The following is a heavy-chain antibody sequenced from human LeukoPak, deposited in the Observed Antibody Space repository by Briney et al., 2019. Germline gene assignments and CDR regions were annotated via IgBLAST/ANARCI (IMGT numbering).Heavy chain of an antibody. D-gene: IGHD1-26*01. Sequence: PWETLSLMCTLSVDSISICHWSCIRHPTGKGRECIGRIYNSGCTNYSSSLKSGVTMSVDTSKKQFFLKLSSVAAAGTAVYCCASSEGASFYGMDVWGEGSTVSVSS. CDR1: VDSISICH. CDR2: IYNSGCT. V-gene: IGHV4-4*07. CDR3: ASSEGASFYGMDV. J-gene: IGHJ6*04.